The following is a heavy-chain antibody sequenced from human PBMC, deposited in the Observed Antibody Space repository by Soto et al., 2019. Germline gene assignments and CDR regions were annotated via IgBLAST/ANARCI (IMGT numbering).Heavy chain of an antibody. V-gene: IGHV3-23*01. J-gene: IGHJ6*02. D-gene: IGHD3-3*01. CDR2: IGARSGST. CDR3: ARDLLGFWSGYLDYYYYGMDV. CDR1: GFTFSSYA. Sequence: GGSLRLSCAASGFTFSSYAMSWVRQAPGKGLEWVSAIGARSGSTYYADSVKGRFTISRDTSKNTLYLQMNSLRVEDTAVYYCARDLLGFWSGYLDYYYYGMDVWGQGTTVTVSS.